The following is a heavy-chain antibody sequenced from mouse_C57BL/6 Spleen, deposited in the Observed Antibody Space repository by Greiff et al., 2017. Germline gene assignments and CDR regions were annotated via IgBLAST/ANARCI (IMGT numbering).Heavy chain of an antibody. CDR2: ILSGSGSI. J-gene: IGHJ4*01. CDR1: GYTFTGYW. CDR3: ASRTYYDYDWYAMDY. Sequence: VQVVESGAELMKPGASVKLSCKATGYTFTGYWIEWVKQRPGHGLEWIGEILSGSGSINYNEKFKGKATFTADTSSNTAYMQLSSLTTEDSAIYYCASRTYYDYDWYAMDYWGQGTSVTVSS. V-gene: IGHV1-9*01. D-gene: IGHD2-4*01.